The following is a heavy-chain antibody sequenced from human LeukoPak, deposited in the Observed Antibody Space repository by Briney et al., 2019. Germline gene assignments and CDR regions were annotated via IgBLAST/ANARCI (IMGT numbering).Heavy chain of an antibody. D-gene: IGHD6-6*01. CDR2: INPNSGGT. CDR1: GYTFTGYY. V-gene: IGHV1-2*02. CDR3: ARERTAARNWFDP. Sequence: ASVKVSCKASGYTFTGYYMHWVRQAPGQGLEWMGWINPNSGGTNYAQKFQGRVTMTRDTSISTAYMELSRLRPDDTAVYYCARERTAARNWFDPWGQGTLVTVSS. J-gene: IGHJ5*02.